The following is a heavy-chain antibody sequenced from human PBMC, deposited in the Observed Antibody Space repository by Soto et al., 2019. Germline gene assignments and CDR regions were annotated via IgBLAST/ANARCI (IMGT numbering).Heavy chain of an antibody. CDR1: GGSISSGGYY. V-gene: IGHV4-31*03. CDR3: ARCSASGLYYYFGMDV. CDR2: IYHTGIT. D-gene: IGHD2-15*01. J-gene: IGHJ6*02. Sequence: PSETLSLTCTVSGGSISSGGYYWSWTRQHPGKGLEWIGYIYHTGITNYNPSLKSRVTILVDKSKNQFSLKLTSVTAADTAVYYCARCSASGLYYYFGMDVWGQGTTVTVSS.